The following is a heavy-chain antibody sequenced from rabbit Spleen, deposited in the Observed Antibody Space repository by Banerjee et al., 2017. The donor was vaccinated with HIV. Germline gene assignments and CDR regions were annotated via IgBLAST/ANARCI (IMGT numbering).Heavy chain of an antibody. J-gene: IGHJ4*01. V-gene: IGHV1S7*01. Sequence: QLVESGGGLVQPGGSLTLSCKASGVDFTNYYISWVRQAPGKGLEWIGIIYAVKGSTDYASWVNGRFTISSDNAQNTVDLQMHSLTAADTATYFCARDAGRGDYIDGVFNLWGQGTLVTVS. D-gene: IGHD8-1*01. CDR2: IYAVKGST. CDR3: ARDAGRGDYIDGVFNL. CDR1: GVDFTNYY.